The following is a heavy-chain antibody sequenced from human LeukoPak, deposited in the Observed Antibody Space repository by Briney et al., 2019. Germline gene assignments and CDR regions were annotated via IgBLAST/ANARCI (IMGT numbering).Heavy chain of an antibody. V-gene: IGHV4-59*01. CDR2: IYYSGST. D-gene: IGHD2-8*01. CDR3: ARDDCTNGVCNFDY. J-gene: IGHJ4*02. Sequence: SETLSLTCTVSGGSISSYYWSWIRQPPGKGLEWIGYIYYSGSTNYNPSLKSRVTISVDTSKNQFSLKLSSVTAADTAVYYCARDDCTNGVCNFDYWGQGTLVTVSS. CDR1: GGSISSYY.